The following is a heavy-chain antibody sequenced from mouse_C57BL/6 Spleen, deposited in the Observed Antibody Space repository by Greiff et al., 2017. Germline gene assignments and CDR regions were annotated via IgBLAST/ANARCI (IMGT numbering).Heavy chain of an antibody. CDR2: ISYDGSN. J-gene: IGHJ1*03. CDR3: AAIVYYGYDAWYFDV. CDR1: GYSITSGYY. D-gene: IGHD2-2*01. V-gene: IGHV3-6*01. Sequence: EVQLQQSGPGLVKPSQSLSLTCSVTGYSITSGYYWNWIRQFPGNKLEWMGYISYDGSNNYNPSLKNRISITRDTSKNQSFLKLKSVTTEDTATYYCAAIVYYGYDAWYFDVWGTGTTVTVSS.